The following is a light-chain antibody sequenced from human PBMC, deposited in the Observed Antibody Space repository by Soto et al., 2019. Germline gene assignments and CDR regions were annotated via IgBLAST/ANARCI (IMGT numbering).Light chain of an antibody. CDR1: QDISNY. V-gene: IGKV1-33*01. J-gene: IGKJ3*01. CDR2: DAS. Sequence: DIQMTQSPSSLSASVGDRVTITCQASQDISNYLNWYQQKPGKAPKLLIYDASNLETGVPSRFSGSGTGTEFTITISSMQPEDIATNYCQQYDNLRFTFGPGTKVDIK. CDR3: QQYDNLRFT.